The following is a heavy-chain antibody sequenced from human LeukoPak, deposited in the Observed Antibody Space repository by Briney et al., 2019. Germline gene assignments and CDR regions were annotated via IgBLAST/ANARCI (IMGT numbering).Heavy chain of an antibody. CDR2: INHSESS. D-gene: IGHD3-16*01. J-gene: IGHJ4*02. Sequence: SETLSLTCAVYGGSFSGYYWNWLRQPPGKGLEWVGEINHSESSNYNPDLNSRVTISLDPTKNQYYLKLSSVTAADTAVDCCARGRGGSRLRLGELRSDYWGQGTLVTVSS. CDR3: ARGRGGSRLRLGELRSDY. V-gene: IGHV4-34*01. CDR1: GGSFSGYY.